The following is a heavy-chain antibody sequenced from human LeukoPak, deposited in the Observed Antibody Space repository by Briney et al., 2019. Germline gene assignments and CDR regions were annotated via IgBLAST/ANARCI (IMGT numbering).Heavy chain of an antibody. D-gene: IGHD6-6*01. CDR3: ARGAITAARPLDY. J-gene: IGHJ4*02. CDR1: GITVTSGY. CDR2: IYSGDNT. Sequence: QSGGSLRLSCAASGITVTSGYMSWVRQAPGKGLEWVSVIYSGDNTYYADSVKGRFTISRDNSKNMVYLQMNSLRAEDTAVYYCARGAITAARPLDYWGQGTLVTVSS. V-gene: IGHV3-53*01.